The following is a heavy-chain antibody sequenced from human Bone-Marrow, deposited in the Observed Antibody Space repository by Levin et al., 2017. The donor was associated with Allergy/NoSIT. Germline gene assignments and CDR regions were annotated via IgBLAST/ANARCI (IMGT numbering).Heavy chain of an antibody. V-gene: IGHV5-51*01. D-gene: IGHD1-1*01. J-gene: IGHJ4*02. CDR1: GYTFTSYW. CDR3: ARPSATGDGSDFDY. Sequence: KVSCKGSGYTFTSYWIGWVRQMPGKGLEWMGIIYPEDSTIKYSPSFEGRVVFSADRSINTAYLQWHRLRTSDTGTYFCARPSATGDGSDFDYWGQGTQVLVS. CDR2: IYPEDSTI.